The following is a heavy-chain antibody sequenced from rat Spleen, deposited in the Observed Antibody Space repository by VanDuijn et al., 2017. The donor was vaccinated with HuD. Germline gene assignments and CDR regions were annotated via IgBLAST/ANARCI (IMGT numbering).Heavy chain of an antibody. J-gene: IGHJ2*01. Sequence: QVQLKESGPGLVQPSQTLSLTCTVAGFSLTSYNVHWVRQPPGKGLEWMGIMWTGGNTAYNSPLKSRLSIRRDTSKSQIFLKMNSLQTEDTAIYFCTRDPITTRDYFDYWGQGVMVTVSS. CDR3: TRDPITTRDYFDY. D-gene: IGHD1-1*01. CDR1: GFSLTSYN. CDR2: MWTGGNT. V-gene: IGHV2-32*01.